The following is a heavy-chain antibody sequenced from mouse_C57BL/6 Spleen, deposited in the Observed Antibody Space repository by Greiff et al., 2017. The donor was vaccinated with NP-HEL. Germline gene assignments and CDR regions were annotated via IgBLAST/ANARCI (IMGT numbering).Heavy chain of an antibody. Sequence: QVQLQQSGAELARPGASVKLSCKASGYTFTSYGISWVKQRTGQGLEWIGEIYPRSGNTYYNEKFKGKATLTADKSSSTAYMELRSLTSEDSAVYFCARYYGSTWYFDVWGTGTTVTVSS. J-gene: IGHJ1*03. CDR1: GYTFTSYG. CDR2: IYPRSGNT. D-gene: IGHD1-1*01. V-gene: IGHV1-81*01. CDR3: ARYYGSTWYFDV.